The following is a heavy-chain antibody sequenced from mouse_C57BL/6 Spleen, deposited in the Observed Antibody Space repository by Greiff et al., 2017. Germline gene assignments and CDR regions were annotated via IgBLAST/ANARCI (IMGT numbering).Heavy chain of an antibody. Sequence: VQLQQPGAELVKPGASVKLSCKASGYTFTSYWMHWVKQRPGQGLEWIGMIHPNSGSTNYNEKFKSKATLTVDKSSSTAYMQLSSPTSEDSAVYYCARGRPYYFDYWGQGTTLTVSS. CDR2: IHPNSGST. J-gene: IGHJ2*01. D-gene: IGHD2-12*01. V-gene: IGHV1-64*01. CDR1: GYTFTSYW. CDR3: ARGRPYYFDY.